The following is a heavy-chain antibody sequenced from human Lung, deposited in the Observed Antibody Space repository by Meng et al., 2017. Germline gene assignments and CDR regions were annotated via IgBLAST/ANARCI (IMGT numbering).Heavy chain of an antibody. CDR1: GVSISSGNW. V-gene: IGHV4-4*02. J-gene: IGHJ4*02. D-gene: IGHD4-17*01. Sequence: QVLLQSSGPRLVKPSGILYLTCAVSGVSISSGNWSSWVRQPPGKGLEWIGEISHSGNTNYSPSFRGRVTMSVGRFRDQFSLELNSVTAADTAVYFCARNGAYCLHSWGQGTLVTVSS. CDR2: ISHSGNT. CDR3: ARNGAYCLHS.